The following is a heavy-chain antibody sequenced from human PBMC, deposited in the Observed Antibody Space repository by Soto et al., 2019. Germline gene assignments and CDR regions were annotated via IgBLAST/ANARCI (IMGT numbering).Heavy chain of an antibody. J-gene: IGHJ4*02. Sequence: QVQLQESGPGLVKPSGTLSLTCAVSGGSITSSDWWSWVRQPPGKGLEWIGEIFHSGSTYYNMSLKSRVTISVDKSNNQFSLKLTSMTAADSAVYYCARVRFTSGHYFDYWGQGTLVTVSS. D-gene: IGHD2-8*02. CDR1: GGSITSSDW. CDR3: ARVRFTSGHYFDY. CDR2: IFHSGST. V-gene: IGHV4-4*02.